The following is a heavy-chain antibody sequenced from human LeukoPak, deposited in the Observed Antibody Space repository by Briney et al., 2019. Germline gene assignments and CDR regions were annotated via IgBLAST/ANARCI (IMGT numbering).Heavy chain of an antibody. V-gene: IGHV4-34*01. CDR3: ARGYNGARPSYYYYGMDV. D-gene: IGHD2-8*01. CDR1: GGSFSGYY. Sequence: PSETLSLTCAVYGGSFSGYYWSWIRQPPGKGLEWIGKINHSGSTNYNPSLKSRVTISVDTSKNQFSLKLSSVTAADTAVYYCARGYNGARPSYYYYGMDVWGQGTTVTVSS. J-gene: IGHJ6*02. CDR2: INHSGST.